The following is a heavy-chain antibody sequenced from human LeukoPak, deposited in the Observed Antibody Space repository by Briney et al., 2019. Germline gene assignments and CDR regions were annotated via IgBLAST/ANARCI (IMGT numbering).Heavy chain of an antibody. J-gene: IGHJ6*03. V-gene: IGHV1-18*01. CDR1: GGTFSSYG. CDR2: ISAYNGNT. Sequence: VASVKVSCKASGGTFSSYGISWVRQAPGQGLEWMGWISAYNGNTNYAQKLQGRVTMTTDTSTSTAYMELRSLRSDDTAVYYCARTVTLSPSMDVWGKGTTVTVSS. D-gene: IGHD4-17*01. CDR3: ARTVTLSPSMDV.